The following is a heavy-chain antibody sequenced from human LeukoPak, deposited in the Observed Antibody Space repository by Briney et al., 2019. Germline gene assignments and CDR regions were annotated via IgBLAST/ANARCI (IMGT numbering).Heavy chain of an antibody. D-gene: IGHD6-13*01. CDR3: AREVEAAGVFFGY. J-gene: IGHJ4*02. CDR1: GYTFTYYG. CDR2: ISAYNGIT. V-gene: IGHV1-18*01. Sequence: ASVKVSCKASGYTFTYYGISWVRQAPGQGLEWMGWISAYNGITIYAQKLQGRVTMTRDTSTNTAYLELRRLISDDTAVYYCAREVEAAGVFFGYWGQGTLVTVSS.